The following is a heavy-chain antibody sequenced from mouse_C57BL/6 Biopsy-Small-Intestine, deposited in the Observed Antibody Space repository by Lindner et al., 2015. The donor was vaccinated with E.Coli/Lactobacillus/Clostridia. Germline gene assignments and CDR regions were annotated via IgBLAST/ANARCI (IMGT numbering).Heavy chain of an antibody. CDR1: GYTFTGYW. V-gene: IGHV1-54*01. D-gene: IGHD1-2*01. CDR2: INPGSGGT. Sequence: VQLQESGAELMKPGASVKLSCKAFGYTFTGYWIEWIKQRPGQGLEWIGMINPGSGGTDYNEKFRGKATLTADKSSSTAYMQLSSLTSEDSAVYFCARDGWVDYWGQGTSVTVSS. CDR3: ARDGWVDY. J-gene: IGHJ4*01.